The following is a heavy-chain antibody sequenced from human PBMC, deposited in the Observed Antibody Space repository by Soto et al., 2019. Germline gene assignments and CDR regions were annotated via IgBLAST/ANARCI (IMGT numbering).Heavy chain of an antibody. CDR3: AKKGQVGTTRWFDS. V-gene: IGHV3-23*01. CDR2: ISGSSGDST. Sequence: EVQLLESGGGLVQPGGSLRLSCAASGFTFSRYGMSWVRQAPGKGLEWVSGISGSSGDSTYYEDSVKGRFTISRDNSQNTLFLQMNSLRVEDTAVYYCAKKGQVGTTRWFDSWGQGTLVTVSS. J-gene: IGHJ5*01. D-gene: IGHD1-7*01. CDR1: GFTFSRYG.